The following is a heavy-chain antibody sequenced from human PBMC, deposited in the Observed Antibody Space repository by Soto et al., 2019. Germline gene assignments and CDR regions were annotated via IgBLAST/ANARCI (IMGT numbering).Heavy chain of an antibody. Sequence: EVQLAESGGGMVQPGGSLRLSCVASGFTFSSYDMHWVRQAPGKGLEYVSSISSNGGTTYYGSSVKGRFTISRDNSKNTRHLRLGSLTAEDMAVYYCARRVSGNYDYWGQGTVVTVSS. CDR2: ISSNGGTT. CDR3: ARRVSGNYDY. D-gene: IGHD1-7*01. J-gene: IGHJ4*02. V-gene: IGHV3-64*01. CDR1: GFTFSSYD.